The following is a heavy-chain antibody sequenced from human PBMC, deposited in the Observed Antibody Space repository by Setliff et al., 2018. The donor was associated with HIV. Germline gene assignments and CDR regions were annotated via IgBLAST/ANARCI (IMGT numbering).Heavy chain of an antibody. J-gene: IGHJ6*03. CDR2: LYVSGDT. CDR1: DDPISSYY. Sequence: TLSLTCYVTDDPISSYYWSWVRQPAGKGLEWIGRLYVSGDTNYNPSLKSRVTMSLDTSKKHFSLNLKSVTAADTAVYYCALTGHRLLRGYTDVWAKGPRSPS. CDR3: ALTGHRLLRGYTDV. D-gene: IGHD2-15*01. V-gene: IGHV4-4*07.